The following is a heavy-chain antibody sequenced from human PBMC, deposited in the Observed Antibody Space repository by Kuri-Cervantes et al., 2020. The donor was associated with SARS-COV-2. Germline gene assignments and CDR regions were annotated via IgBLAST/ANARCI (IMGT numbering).Heavy chain of an antibody. CDR1: GFTFSSYS. Sequence: GGSLRLSCAASGFTFSSYSMNWVRQAPGKGLEWVAVISYDGSNKYYADSVKGRFTISRDNAKNTLYLQMNSLRAEDTAVYYCARGPLYSSSWYDWFDPWGQGTLVTVSS. CDR3: ARGPLYSSSWYDWFDP. D-gene: IGHD6-13*01. CDR2: ISYDGSNK. J-gene: IGHJ5*02. V-gene: IGHV3-30*03.